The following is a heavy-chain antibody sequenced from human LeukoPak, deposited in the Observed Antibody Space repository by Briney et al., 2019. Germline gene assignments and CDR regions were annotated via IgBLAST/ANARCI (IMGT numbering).Heavy chain of an antibody. V-gene: IGHV5-51*01. CDR2: IYPGDYDT. CDR1: GYSFTSYW. Sequence: PGESLNISCKGSGYSFTSYWIGWVRQMPGKGLEWMGVIYPGDYDTRCSPSFQGQVTISADKSISTAYLQWSSLKASDTAMYHCAQFNVDGERLGCDYWGQGTLVTVSS. D-gene: IGHD5-12*01. CDR3: AQFNVDGERLGCDY. J-gene: IGHJ4*02.